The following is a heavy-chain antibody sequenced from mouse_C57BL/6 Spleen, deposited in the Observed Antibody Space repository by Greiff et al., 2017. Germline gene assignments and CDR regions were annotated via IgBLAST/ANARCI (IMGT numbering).Heavy chain of an antibody. CDR3: ARQDGYFYAY. CDR2: ISSGGSYT. V-gene: IGHV5-6*01. D-gene: IGHD2-3*01. J-gene: IGHJ3*01. CDR1: GFTFSSYG. Sequence: EVKLVESGGDLVKPGGSLKLSCAASGFTFSSYGMSWVRQTPDKRLEWVATISSGGSYTYYPDSVKGRFTISRDNAKNTLCLQMSSLESEDTAMYNCARQDGYFYAYWGQGALVTVSA.